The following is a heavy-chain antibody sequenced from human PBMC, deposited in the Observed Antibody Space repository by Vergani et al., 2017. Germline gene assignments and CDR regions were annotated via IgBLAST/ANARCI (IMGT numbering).Heavy chain of an antibody. D-gene: IGHD6-6*01. Sequence: QVQLQQSGPGLVKPSQTLSLTCAISGDSVSSNSAAWNWIRQSPSRGLEWLGRTYYRSKWYNDYAVSVKSRITINPDTSKNQFSLQLNSVTPADTAVYYCARDGSPSIAARPVYFDYWGQGTLVTVSS. CDR3: ARDGSPSIAARPVYFDY. J-gene: IGHJ4*02. V-gene: IGHV6-1*01. CDR2: TYYRSKWYN. CDR1: GDSVSSNSAA.